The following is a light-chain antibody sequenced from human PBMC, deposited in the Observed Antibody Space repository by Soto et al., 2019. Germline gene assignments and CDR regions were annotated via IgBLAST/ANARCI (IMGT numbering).Light chain of an antibody. J-gene: IGKJ3*01. V-gene: IGKV1-12*01. CDR3: QHGHSFPLT. Sequence: DIQMTQSPSSVSASVGDRVTITCRASQDINRWLAWHQHKPGKAPNLLIFSASSLQSGVPSKFSGSGSGTDFTLTITNLQPEDVGTYYCQHGHSFPLTFGPGTKVDLK. CDR2: SAS. CDR1: QDINRW.